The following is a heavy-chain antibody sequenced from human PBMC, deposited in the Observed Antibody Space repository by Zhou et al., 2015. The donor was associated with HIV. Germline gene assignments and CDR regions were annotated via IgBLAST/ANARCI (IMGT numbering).Heavy chain of an antibody. CDR1: GGTFSSYA. V-gene: IGHV1-69*06. CDR3: ARGGGASGVVVPAAIGGYYYYGMDV. CDR2: IIPIFGTA. D-gene: IGHD2-2*02. J-gene: IGHJ6*02. Sequence: QVQLVQSGAEVKKPGSSVKVSCKASGGTFSSYAISWVRQAPGQGLEWMGGIIPIFGTANYAQKFQGRVTITADKSTSTAYMELSSLRSEDTAVYYCARGGGASGVVVPAAIGGYYYYGMDVWGQGTTVTVSS.